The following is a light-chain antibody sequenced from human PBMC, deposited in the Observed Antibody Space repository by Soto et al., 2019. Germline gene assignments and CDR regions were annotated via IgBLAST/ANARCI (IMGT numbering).Light chain of an antibody. CDR1: QSGSIH. CDR2: GAS. V-gene: IGKV3-15*01. CDR3: QQFNNWPRT. Sequence: EILMTQAPATLSVSPGESATLSCRASQSGSIHLGWFQQKPGQVPRLLIYGASTRAPGIPARFSGSGSGTEFTLTISGLQSGDFAVYYCQQFNNWPRTFGQGTKVDIK. J-gene: IGKJ1*01.